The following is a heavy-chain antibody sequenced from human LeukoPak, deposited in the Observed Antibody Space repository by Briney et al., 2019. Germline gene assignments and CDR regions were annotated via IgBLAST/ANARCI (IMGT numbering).Heavy chain of an antibody. J-gene: IGHJ4*02. Sequence: SVKVSCKASGGTFSSYAISWVRQAPGQGLEWMGGIIPIFGTANYAQKFQGRVTITADESTSTAYMELSSLRSEDTVVYYCARSTNSRPYYYGSGNYFDYWGQGTLVTVSS. D-gene: IGHD3-10*01. V-gene: IGHV1-69*13. CDR2: IIPIFGTA. CDR3: ARSTNSRPYYYGSGNYFDY. CDR1: GGTFSSYA.